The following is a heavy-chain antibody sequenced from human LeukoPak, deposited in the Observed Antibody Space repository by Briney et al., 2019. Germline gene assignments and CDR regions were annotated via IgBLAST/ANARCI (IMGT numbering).Heavy chain of an antibody. CDR1: GASVTMGSYY. CDR3: ARPFQDYDKGTFFYFFDF. D-gene: IGHD3-22*01. Sequence: MPSETLSLTCSVSGASVTMGSYYWAWIRQPPGKGLEWIGTFHFSGSTYYNPSLKSRVIISVDTSKNSVSLMLRSVTAADTTVYFCARPFQDYDKGTFFYFFDFWGQGILVTVSS. J-gene: IGHJ4*02. CDR2: FHFSGST. V-gene: IGHV4-39*01.